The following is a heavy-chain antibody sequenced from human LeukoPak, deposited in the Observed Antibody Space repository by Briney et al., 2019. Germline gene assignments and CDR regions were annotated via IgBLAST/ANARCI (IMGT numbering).Heavy chain of an antibody. CDR3: ARVYGDRGWVDP. CDR1: GFTVGSNY. Sequence: GGSLRLSCAASGFTVGSNYMSWVRQAPGKGLEWVSVIYTGGSTYYADSVKGRFTISRDNSKNTLYLQMNSLRAEDTAVYYCARVYGDRGWVDPFGQGSQVAVSS. J-gene: IGHJ5*02. CDR2: IYTGGST. D-gene: IGHD4-17*01. V-gene: IGHV3-53*01.